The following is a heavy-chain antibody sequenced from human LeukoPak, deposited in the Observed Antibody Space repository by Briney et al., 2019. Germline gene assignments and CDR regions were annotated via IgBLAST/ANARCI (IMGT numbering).Heavy chain of an antibody. J-gene: IGHJ6*03. CDR3: ARSAQLLYYYYYYYMDV. CDR2: INTNTGNP. D-gene: IGHD2-2*01. V-gene: IGHV7-4-1*02. CDR1: GYTFTSYA. Sequence: ASVKVSCKASGYTFTSYAMNWVRQAPGQGLEWMGWINTNTGNPTYAQGFTGRFVFSLDTSVSTAYLQISSLKAEDTAVYYCARSAQLLYYYYYYYMDVWGKGTTVTVSS.